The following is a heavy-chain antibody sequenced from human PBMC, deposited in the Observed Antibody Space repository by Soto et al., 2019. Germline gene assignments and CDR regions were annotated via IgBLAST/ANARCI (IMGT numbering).Heavy chain of an antibody. D-gene: IGHD2-15*01. CDR3: ARAPSFPLYCSGGSCYSY. CDR1: GFTFSDYY. Sequence: GGSLRLSCAASGFTFSDYYMSWIRQAPGKGLEWVSYISSSGSTIYYADSVKGRFTISRDNAKNSLYLKMNSLRAEDTAVYYCARAPSFPLYCSGGSCYSYWGQGTLVTVSS. CDR2: ISSSGSTI. J-gene: IGHJ4*02. V-gene: IGHV3-11*01.